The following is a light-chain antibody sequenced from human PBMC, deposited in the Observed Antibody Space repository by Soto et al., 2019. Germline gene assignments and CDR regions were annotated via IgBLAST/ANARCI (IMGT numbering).Light chain of an antibody. CDR1: SGSVSTSYY. J-gene: IGLJ2*01. V-gene: IGLV8-61*01. Sequence: QTVVTQEPSFSVSPGGTVTLTCGLSSGSVSTSYYPSWYQQTPGQAPRTLIYSTNTRSSGVPDRFSGSILGNKAALTITGAQADDESDYYCVLYMGSGTSFGGGTKLTFL. CDR3: VLYMGSGTS. CDR2: STN.